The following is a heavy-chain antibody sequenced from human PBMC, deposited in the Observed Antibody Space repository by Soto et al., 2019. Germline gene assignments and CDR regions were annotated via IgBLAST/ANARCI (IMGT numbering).Heavy chain of an antibody. Sequence: SETLSLTCTVSGGSISSNYWTWIRQPPGKGLEWIGYVYNSGSTNYNPSLKSRVTISEDTSKSQFSLKVNSMTAADTAVYYCARYRREAVAGYTLDDWGQGILVTVSS. D-gene: IGHD6-13*01. CDR1: GGSISSNY. CDR3: ARYRREAVAGYTLDD. CDR2: VYNSGST. V-gene: IGHV4-59*01. J-gene: IGHJ4*02.